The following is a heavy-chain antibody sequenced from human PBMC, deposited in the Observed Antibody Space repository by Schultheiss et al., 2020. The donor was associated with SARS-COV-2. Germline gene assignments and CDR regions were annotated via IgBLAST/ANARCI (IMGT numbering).Heavy chain of an antibody. CDR3: ARDVRDFWSNWFDP. CDR2: IYYSGST. V-gene: IGHV4-61*08. CDR1: GGSISSGGYY. J-gene: IGHJ5*02. Sequence: SETLSLTCAVSGGSISSGGYYWNWIRQLPGKGLEWIGYIYYSGSTNYNPSLKSRVTISVDTSKNQFSLKLSSVTAADTAVYYCARDVRDFWSNWFDPWGQGTLVPSPQ. D-gene: IGHD3-3*01.